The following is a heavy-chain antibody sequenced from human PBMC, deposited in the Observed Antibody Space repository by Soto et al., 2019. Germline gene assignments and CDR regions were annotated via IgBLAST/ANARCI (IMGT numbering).Heavy chain of an antibody. CDR2: IYYSGST. D-gene: IGHD5-12*01. Sequence: SETLSLTCTVSGGSISSYYWSWIRQPPGKGLEWIGYIYYSGSTNYNPSLKSRVTISVDTSKNQFSLKLSSVTAADTAVYYCARSSSGYGGVVVGWFDPWGQGTLVTVS. CDR1: GGSISSYY. J-gene: IGHJ5*02. CDR3: ARSSSGYGGVVVGWFDP. V-gene: IGHV4-59*08.